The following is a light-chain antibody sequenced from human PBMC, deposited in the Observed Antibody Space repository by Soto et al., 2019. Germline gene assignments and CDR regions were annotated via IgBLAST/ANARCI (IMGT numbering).Light chain of an antibody. CDR2: DGS. J-gene: IGKJ2*01. CDR1: RSVAGY. CDR3: QQRSSRNT. Sequence: EIVLTQSPATLSLSPGERATLSCRASRSVAGYLAWYQQRPGQAPRLLMYDGSNRTTGIPARFSGSGSGTDSNLSISRLEPEDFGVDYCQQRSSRNTFGQGTKLDIK. V-gene: IGKV3-11*01.